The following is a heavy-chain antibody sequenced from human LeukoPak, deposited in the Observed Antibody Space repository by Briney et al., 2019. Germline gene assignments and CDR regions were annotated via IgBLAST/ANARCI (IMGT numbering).Heavy chain of an antibody. CDR2: IYYSGSN. CDR1: GGSISGYY. J-gene: IGHJ4*02. CDR3: ARSTTSGLLGGYLDD. V-gene: IGHV4-59*01. D-gene: IGHD1-26*01. Sequence: SETLSLTCIVSGGSISGYYWSWIRQPPGKGLEWIGYIYYSGSNNYNPSLESRAAISVDTSKNHFSLTLSFVTVADTAVYYCARSTTSGLLGGYLDDWGRGTLVTVSS.